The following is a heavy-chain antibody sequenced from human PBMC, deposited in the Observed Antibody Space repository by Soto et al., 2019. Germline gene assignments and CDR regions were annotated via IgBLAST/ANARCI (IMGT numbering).Heavy chain of an antibody. J-gene: IGHJ3*02. Sequence: GASVKVSCKASGYTFTSYGISWVRQAPEQGLEWMGWISAYNGNTNYAQKLQGRVTMTTDTSTSTAYMELRSLRSDDTAVYYCARDHDYGDYMWAFDIWGQGTMVTVSS. CDR1: GYTFTSYG. V-gene: IGHV1-18*01. D-gene: IGHD4-17*01. CDR2: ISAYNGNT. CDR3: ARDHDYGDYMWAFDI.